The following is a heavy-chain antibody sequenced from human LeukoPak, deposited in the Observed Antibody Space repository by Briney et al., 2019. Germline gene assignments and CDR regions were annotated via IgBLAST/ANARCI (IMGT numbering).Heavy chain of an antibody. Sequence: GGSLRLSCTASGFTFGDYAMSWVRQAPGKGLEWVGCIRSKGYGGTKEYAAYVKGRFTIAREDYKSNAYLQMNSLKTEDASVYYCTSLPFFEWFHDYWGQGTLVTVSS. CDR1: GFTFGDYA. V-gene: IGHV3-49*04. CDR2: IRSKGYGGTK. CDR3: TSLPFFEWFHDY. D-gene: IGHD3-3*01. J-gene: IGHJ4*02.